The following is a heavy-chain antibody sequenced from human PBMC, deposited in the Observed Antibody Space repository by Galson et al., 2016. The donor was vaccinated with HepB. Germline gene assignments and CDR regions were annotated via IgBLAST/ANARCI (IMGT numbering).Heavy chain of an antibody. Sequence: SLRLSCAASGFTFSSYIMNWVRQAPGKGLEWVSYISSSSSSIYYADSVKGRFTISRDNAKNSLYLQMNSLRDEDTAVYYCATQYCSGGSCYSAAPGYWYFDLWGRGTLVTVSS. V-gene: IGHV3-48*02. J-gene: IGHJ2*01. CDR2: ISSSSSSI. CDR3: ATQYCSGGSCYSAAPGYWYFDL. D-gene: IGHD2-15*01. CDR1: GFTFSSYI.